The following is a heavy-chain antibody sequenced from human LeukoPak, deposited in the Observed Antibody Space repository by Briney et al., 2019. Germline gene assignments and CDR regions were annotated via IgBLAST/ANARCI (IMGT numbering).Heavy chain of an antibody. V-gene: IGHV3-23*01. D-gene: IGHD6-6*01. CDR1: GFTLRSYA. CDR2: ISGSGGST. CDR3: AGLAGGEQLARPNFDY. Sequence: GGSVSLSCAASGFTLRSYAMRGVRQAPGEGREGVSAISGSGGSTYYADSVKGRFTISRDNSKNTLYLQMNSLRAEDTAVYYCAGLAGGEQLARPNFDYWGQGTLVTVSS. J-gene: IGHJ4*02.